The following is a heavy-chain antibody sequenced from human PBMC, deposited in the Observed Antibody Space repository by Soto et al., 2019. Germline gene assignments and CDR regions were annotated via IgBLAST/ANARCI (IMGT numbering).Heavy chain of an antibody. V-gene: IGHV3-23*01. D-gene: IGHD2-21*02. J-gene: IGHJ4*02. CDR3: AKDDFTDRGDDYFDY. CDR1: GFSFTNFA. Sequence: VGSLRLSCAASGFSFTNFAMSWVRQAPGKGLEWVAGIGASGDITWYADSVKGRLSLSRDNSKNTLYLQLNSLRFEDTAVYYCAKDDFTDRGDDYFDYWGPGTLVTVSS. CDR2: IGASGDIT.